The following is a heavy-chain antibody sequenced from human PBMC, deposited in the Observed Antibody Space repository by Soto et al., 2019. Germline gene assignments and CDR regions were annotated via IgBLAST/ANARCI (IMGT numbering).Heavy chain of an antibody. Sequence: QVQLQESGPGLVKPSQTLSLTCTVSGGSISSGDYYWSWIRQPPGKGLEWIGYIYYSGSTYYNPSLKSXXTXSXXTSKNQFSLKLSSVTAADTAVYYCASSPGDGVFDPWGQGTLVTVSS. CDR3: ASSPGDGVFDP. D-gene: IGHD2-21*02. CDR1: GGSISSGDYY. J-gene: IGHJ5*02. CDR2: IYYSGST. V-gene: IGHV4-30-4*01.